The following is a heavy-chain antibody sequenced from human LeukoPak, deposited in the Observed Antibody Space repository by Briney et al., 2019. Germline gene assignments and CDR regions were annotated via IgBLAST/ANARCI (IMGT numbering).Heavy chain of an antibody. Sequence: ASVKVSCKVSGYTLTELSMHWVRQAPGKGLEWMGGFDPEDGETIYAQKFQGRVTMTEDTSTDTAYMELSSLRSEDTAVYYCASYYYDSSGYLWYFGYWGQGTLVTVSS. CDR3: ASYYYDSSGYLWYFGY. V-gene: IGHV1-24*01. CDR2: FDPEDGET. D-gene: IGHD3-22*01. J-gene: IGHJ4*02. CDR1: GYTLTELS.